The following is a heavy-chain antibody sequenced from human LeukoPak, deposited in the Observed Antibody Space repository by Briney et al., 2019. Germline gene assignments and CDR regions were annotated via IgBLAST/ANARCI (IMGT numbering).Heavy chain of an antibody. J-gene: IGHJ4*02. D-gene: IGHD6-19*01. CDR2: INHSGST. CDR1: GGSFSGYY. Sequence: SETLSLTCAVYGGSFSGYYWSWIRQPPGKGLEWIGEINHSGSTNYNPSLKSRVTISVDTSKNQFSLKLSSVTAADTAVYYCARGQWLARVFDYWGQGTLVTVSS. CDR3: ARGQWLARVFDY. V-gene: IGHV4-34*01.